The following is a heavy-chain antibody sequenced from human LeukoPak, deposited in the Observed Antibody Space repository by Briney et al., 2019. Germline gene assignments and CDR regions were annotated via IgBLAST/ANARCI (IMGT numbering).Heavy chain of an antibody. Sequence: GGSLRLSCAASGFTFSSYWMHWVRQAPGKGLVWVSRINTDGSSTSYADSVKGRFTISRDNAKNTLYLQMNSLRAEDTAVYYCAKGGSCSSTSCYHYYYYYHMDVWGKGTTVTVSS. J-gene: IGHJ6*03. CDR2: INTDGSST. CDR3: AKGGSCSSTSCYHYYYYYHMDV. D-gene: IGHD2-2*01. V-gene: IGHV3-74*01. CDR1: GFTFSSYW.